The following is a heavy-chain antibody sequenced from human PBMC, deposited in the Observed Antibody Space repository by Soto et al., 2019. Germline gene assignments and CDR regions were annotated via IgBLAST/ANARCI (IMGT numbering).Heavy chain of an antibody. CDR2: MNPGSGDT. D-gene: IGHD3-16*01. CDR1: GYSFTNND. J-gene: IGHJ5*02. V-gene: IGHV1-8*01. CDR3: ARMATFASLNWFDP. Sequence: ASVKVSCKDSGYSFTNNDVSWARQATGPGLEWMGWMNPGSGDTGYAQKFQGRVTMTRAISIATAYMELSSLRSDDTAIYYCARMATFASLNWFDPRRQGTVVTVSS.